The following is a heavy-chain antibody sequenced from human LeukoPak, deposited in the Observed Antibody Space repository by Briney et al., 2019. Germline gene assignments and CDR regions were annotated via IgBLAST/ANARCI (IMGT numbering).Heavy chain of an antibody. V-gene: IGHV3-48*01. CDR3: ARTLIVVVTDVGFDY. CDR1: GFTFSSCS. J-gene: IGHJ4*02. Sequence: GGSLRLSCAASGFTFSSCSMNWVRQAPGKGLEWVSYISSSSSTIYYADSVKGRFTISRDNAKNSLYLQMNSLRAEDTAVYYCARTLIVVVTDVGFDYWGQGTLVTVSS. CDR2: ISSSSSTI. D-gene: IGHD3-22*01.